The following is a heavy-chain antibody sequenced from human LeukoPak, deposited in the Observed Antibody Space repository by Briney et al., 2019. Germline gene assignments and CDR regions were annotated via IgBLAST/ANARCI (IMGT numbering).Heavy chain of an antibody. D-gene: IGHD6-19*01. J-gene: IGHJ4*02. Sequence: NPGGSLRLSCAASGFTFSSYSMNWVRQAPGKGLEWVSSISSSSSYIYYADSVKGRFTISRDNSKNTLYLQMNSLRAEDTAVYYCAKGGSGIISYFDYWGQGTLVTVSS. CDR1: GFTFSSYS. V-gene: IGHV3-21*04. CDR2: ISSSSSYI. CDR3: AKGGSGIISYFDY.